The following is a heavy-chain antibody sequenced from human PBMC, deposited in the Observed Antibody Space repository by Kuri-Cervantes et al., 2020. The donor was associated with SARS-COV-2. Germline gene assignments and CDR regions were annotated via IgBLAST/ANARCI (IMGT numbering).Heavy chain of an antibody. CDR3: ARGSPGY. CDR2: IYYSGST. J-gene: IGHJ4*02. CDR1: GGSISSRSYY. V-gene: IGHV4-39*01. Sequence: ESLKISCSVSGGSISSRSYYWGWIRQPPGKGLEWIGSIYYSGSTNYNPTLKSRVTISVDTSTNQFFLDLTSVTAADTAVYYCARGSPGYWGQGTLVTVSS.